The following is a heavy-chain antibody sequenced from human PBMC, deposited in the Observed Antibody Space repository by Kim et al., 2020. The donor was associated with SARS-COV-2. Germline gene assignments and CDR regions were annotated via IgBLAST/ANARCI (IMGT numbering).Heavy chain of an antibody. CDR1: GFTVSSNY. J-gene: IGHJ4*02. CDR2: IYSGGST. V-gene: IGHV3-66*01. CDR3: ARDPGDGSGSYFDY. Sequence: GGSLRLSCAASGFTVSSNYMSWVRQAPGKGLEWVSVIYSGGSTYYADSVKGRFTISRDKSKNTLYLQMNSLRAEDTAVYYCARDPGDGSGSYFDYWGQGTLVTVSS. D-gene: IGHD3-10*01.